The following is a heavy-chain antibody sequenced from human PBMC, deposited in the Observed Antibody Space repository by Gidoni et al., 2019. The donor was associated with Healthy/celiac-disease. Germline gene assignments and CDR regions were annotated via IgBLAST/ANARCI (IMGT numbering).Heavy chain of an antibody. D-gene: IGHD3-22*01. CDR2: IKPNSGGT. V-gene: IGHV1-2*04. CDR1: GYPFPGYY. CDR3: AREGYYDSSGPPSYYMDV. Sequence: QVQLVQSGAEVKKPGASVNVSCQASGYPFPGYYMHWVRQAPGQGLEGMGWIKPNSGGTNDAQKFQGWVTMTRDTSISTAYMELSRLRSDDTAVYYCAREGYYDSSGPPSYYMDVWGKGTTVTVSS. J-gene: IGHJ6*03.